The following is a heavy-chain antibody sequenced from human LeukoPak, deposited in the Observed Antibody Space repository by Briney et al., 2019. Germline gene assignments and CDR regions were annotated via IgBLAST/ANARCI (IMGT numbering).Heavy chain of an antibody. V-gene: IGHV1-2*06. CDR1: GYTFTGYY. Sequence: PMASVKVSCKASGYTFTGYYMHWVRQAPGQGLEWMGRINPNSGGTNYAQKFQGRVTMTRDTSISTAYMELSRLRSNDTAVYYCAREVPAARVPVGSVGWFDPWGQGTLVTDSS. J-gene: IGHJ5*02. D-gene: IGHD2-2*01. CDR3: AREVPAARVPVGSVGWFDP. CDR2: INPNSGGT.